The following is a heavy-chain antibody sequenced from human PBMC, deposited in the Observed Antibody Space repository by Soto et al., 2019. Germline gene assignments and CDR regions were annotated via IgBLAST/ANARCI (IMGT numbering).Heavy chain of an antibody. CDR3: ARDGGSYYDAVDY. CDR2: ISLNGTA. J-gene: IGHJ4*02. Sequence: SETLSLTCTVYGGSFSGFYWSWIRQSPGKGLEWIGEISLNGTANYNPSLKSRVTILLETSKHQFSLKLSSVTAADTAVYYCARDGGSYYDAVDYWGQGTLVTVS. V-gene: IGHV4-34*01. D-gene: IGHD1-26*01. CDR1: GGSFSGFY.